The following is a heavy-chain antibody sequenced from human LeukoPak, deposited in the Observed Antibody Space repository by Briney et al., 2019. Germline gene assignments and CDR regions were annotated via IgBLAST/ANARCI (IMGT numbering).Heavy chain of an antibody. CDR1: GYTFSGHY. CDR2: INPNSGGT. J-gene: IGHJ4*02. Sequence: ASVKVSCKASGYTFSGHYMHWVRQAPGQGLEWMGWINPNSGGTNYAQKFHGRVTMTRDTSISTAYMELSRLKSDDTAVYYCARVSSITLIVVPDYFDYWGQGTLVTVSS. V-gene: IGHV1-2*02. CDR3: ARVSSITLIVVPDYFDY. D-gene: IGHD3-22*01.